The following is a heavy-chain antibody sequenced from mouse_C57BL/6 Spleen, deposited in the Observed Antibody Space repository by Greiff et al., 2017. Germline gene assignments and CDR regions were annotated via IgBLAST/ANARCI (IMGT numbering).Heavy chain of an antibody. J-gene: IGHJ1*03. CDR3: ARHHGSSYWYFDV. CDR1: GFTFSDYG. D-gene: IGHD1-1*01. Sequence: EVKLMESGGGLVQPGGSLTLSCAASGFTFSDYGMAWVRQAPRKGPEGVAFLMNFAYSIYYADNVPGRFTISRENAKHTLYLEMSSLRSEDTAMYDCARHHGSSYWYFDVWGTGTTVTVSS. CDR2: LMNFAYSI. V-gene: IGHV5-15*01.